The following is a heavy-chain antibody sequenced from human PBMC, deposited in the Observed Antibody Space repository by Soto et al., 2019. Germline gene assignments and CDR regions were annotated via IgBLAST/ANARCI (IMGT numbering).Heavy chain of an antibody. CDR1: GVSISSSSYY. CDR2: IYYSGST. CDR3: ARHTPAISISDH. D-gene: IGHD2-15*01. Sequence: SETLSVTSTVSGVSISSSSYYWGWIRQPPGKGLEWIGSIYYSGSTYYNPSLKSRVTISVDTSKNQFSLKLSSVTAADTAVYYCARHTPAISISDHWGQGTLVTVSS. V-gene: IGHV4-39*01. J-gene: IGHJ4*02.